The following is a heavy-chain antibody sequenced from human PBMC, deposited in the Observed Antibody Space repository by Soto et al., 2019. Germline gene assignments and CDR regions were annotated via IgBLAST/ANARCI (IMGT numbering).Heavy chain of an antibody. J-gene: IGHJ6*02. Sequence: EVQLVESGGGLVQPGGSLRLSCAASGFTFSSYWMSWVRQAPGKGLEWVANIKQDGSEKYYVDSVKGRFTISRDNAKNSLYLQMNSLRAEDAAVYYCVLMVLSGRDVWGQGTTVTVSS. CDR2: IKQDGSEK. V-gene: IGHV3-7*05. CDR3: VLMVLSGRDV. D-gene: IGHD2-8*01. CDR1: GFTFSSYW.